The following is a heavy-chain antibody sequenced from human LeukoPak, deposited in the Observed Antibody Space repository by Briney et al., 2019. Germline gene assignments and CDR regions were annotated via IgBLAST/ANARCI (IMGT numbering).Heavy chain of an antibody. D-gene: IGHD3-10*01. J-gene: IGHJ4*02. Sequence: SETLSLTCTVSDFSISSYFWSWIRQPPGKGLEWIGDIYNRGSINYNPSLKSRVTISVDPSKSQFYLKLNSVTAADTAVYYCARAYYYGSGRYSAFAYWGQGTLVTVSS. CDR2: IYNRGSI. CDR1: DFSISSYF. CDR3: ARAYYYGSGRYSAFAY. V-gene: IGHV4-59*01.